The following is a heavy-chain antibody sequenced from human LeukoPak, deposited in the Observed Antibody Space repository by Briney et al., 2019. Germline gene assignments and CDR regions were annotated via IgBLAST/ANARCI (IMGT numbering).Heavy chain of an antibody. V-gene: IGHV3-53*01. D-gene: IGHD2-21*02. CDR2: IYSGGST. CDR1: GFTVSSNY. CDR3: ARAFLGDSPYYFDY. J-gene: IGHJ4*02. Sequence: GVSLRLSCAASGFTVSSNYMSWVRQAPGKGLEWVSVIYSGGSTHYADSVKGRFTISRDNSKNTLYLQMNSLRAEDTAVYYCARAFLGDSPYYFDYWGQGTLVTVSS.